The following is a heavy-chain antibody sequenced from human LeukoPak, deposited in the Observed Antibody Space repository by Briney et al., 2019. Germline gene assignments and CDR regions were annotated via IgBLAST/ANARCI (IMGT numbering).Heavy chain of an antibody. CDR1: GFTFSIYA. CDR2: ISSSGGST. Sequence: GGSLRLSCAASGFTFSIYAMTWVRQAPGKGQEWVSVISSSGGSTYYADSVKGRLTISRDNSRNTLFLQMNSLTAEDTAVYYCAKEDYYGMDVWGQGTTVTVSS. J-gene: IGHJ6*02. V-gene: IGHV3-23*01. CDR3: AKEDYYGMDV.